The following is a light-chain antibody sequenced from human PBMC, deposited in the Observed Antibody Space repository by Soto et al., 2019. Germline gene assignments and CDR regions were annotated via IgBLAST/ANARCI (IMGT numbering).Light chain of an antibody. Sequence: DIQMTQSPSSLSASLGDRVTITCRASQSVGRTVNWYQQKVGTSPKLLIYAAYSLPDGVSSRISGSGAGTDFTLTSSGLQQEVFATYYCQQSYEPRTFGGGTKVE. J-gene: IGKJ4*01. CDR3: QQSYEPRT. V-gene: IGKV1-39*01. CDR2: AAY. CDR1: QSVGRT.